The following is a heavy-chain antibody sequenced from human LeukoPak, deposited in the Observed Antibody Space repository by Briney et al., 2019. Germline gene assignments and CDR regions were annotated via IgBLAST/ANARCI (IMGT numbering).Heavy chain of an antibody. CDR2: ISAYNGNT. CDR1: GYTFTSYG. Sequence: ASVKVSCKASGYTFTSYGISWVRQAPGQGLEWMGWISAYNGNTNYAQKLQGRVTMTTDTSTRTAYMELRSLRSDDTAVYYCASACSSTSCYTTSAFDIWGQGTMVTVSS. CDR3: ASACSSTSCYTTSAFDI. J-gene: IGHJ3*02. V-gene: IGHV1-18*01. D-gene: IGHD2-2*02.